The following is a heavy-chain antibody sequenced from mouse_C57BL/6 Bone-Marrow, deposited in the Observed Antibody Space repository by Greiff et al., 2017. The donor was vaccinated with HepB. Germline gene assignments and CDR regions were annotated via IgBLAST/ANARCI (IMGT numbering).Heavy chain of an antibody. CDR1: GFNIKDYY. V-gene: IGHV14-4*01. D-gene: IGHD4-1*01. CDR3: TCWEETY. J-gene: IGHJ3*01. Sequence: VQLQQSGAELVRPGASVKLSCTASGFNIKDYYMHWVKQRPEQGLEWIGWIDPENGDTEYASKFQGKATITADTSSNTAYLQLSSLTSEDTAVYYCTCWEETYWGQGTLVTVSA. CDR2: IDPENGDT.